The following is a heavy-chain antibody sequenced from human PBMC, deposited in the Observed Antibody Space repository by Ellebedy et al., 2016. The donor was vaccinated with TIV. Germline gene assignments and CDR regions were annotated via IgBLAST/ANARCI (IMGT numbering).Heavy chain of an antibody. CDR2: ISYDGSNK. D-gene: IGHD3-22*01. CDR3: AKDVTYYYDSSDYN. J-gene: IGHJ4*02. CDR1: GFTFSSYA. Sequence: GGSLRLSXAASGFTFSSYAMHWVRQAPGKGLEWVAVISYDGSNKYYADSVKGRFTISRDNSKNTLYLQMNSLRAEDTAVYYCAKDVTYYYDSSDYNWGQGTLVTVSS. V-gene: IGHV3-30-3*01.